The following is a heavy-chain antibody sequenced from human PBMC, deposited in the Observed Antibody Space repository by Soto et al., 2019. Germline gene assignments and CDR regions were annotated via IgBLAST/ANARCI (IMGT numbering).Heavy chain of an antibody. CDR1: GFTISNYG. D-gene: IGHD2-2*01. CDR2: ISYDGTIT. V-gene: IGHV3-30-3*01. CDR3: ATTRVGPCSSSICFSGIFDGMDV. Sequence: PGGSLRLSCAASGFTISNYGMHWVRQAPGKGLEWVAVISYDGTITYYADSVKGRFTISRDNSKNTLYLQMNSLRTEDTAVYYCATTRVGPCSSSICFSGIFDGMDVWGKGTTVTVSS. J-gene: IGHJ6*04.